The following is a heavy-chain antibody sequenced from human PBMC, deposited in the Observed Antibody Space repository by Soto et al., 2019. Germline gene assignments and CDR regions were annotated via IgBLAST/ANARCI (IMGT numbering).Heavy chain of an antibody. D-gene: IGHD5-18*01. Sequence: GGSLRLSCAASGFTFSSYEMNWVRQAPGKGLEWVSYISSSGSTIYYADSVKGRFTISRDNAKNSLYLQMNSLRAEDTAVYYCARDGVPKRGYSYGGYWGQGTLVTVSS. J-gene: IGHJ4*02. CDR3: ARDGVPKRGYSYGGY. V-gene: IGHV3-48*03. CDR1: GFTFSSYE. CDR2: ISSSGSTI.